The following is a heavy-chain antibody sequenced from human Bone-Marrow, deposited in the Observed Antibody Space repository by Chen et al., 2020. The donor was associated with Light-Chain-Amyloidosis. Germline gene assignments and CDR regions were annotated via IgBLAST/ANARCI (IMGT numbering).Heavy chain of an antibody. J-gene: IGHJ4*02. CDR2: IKSDADGGTT. Sequence: EVNLVESGGGLVKPGVYLRLSCAASGFTFSGAWMSWVRQAPGKGLEWLGRIKSDADGGTTDYAAPVQGRFSISRDDSKKTLYLQMSSLKIEDTAMYYCTTDGRTDYWGQGTLVTVSS. CDR1: GFTFSGAW. CDR3: TTDGRTDY. V-gene: IGHV3-15*01.